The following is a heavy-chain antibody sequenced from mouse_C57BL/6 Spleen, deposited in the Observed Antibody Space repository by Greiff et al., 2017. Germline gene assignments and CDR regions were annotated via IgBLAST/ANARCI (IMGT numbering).Heavy chain of an antibody. CDR1: GYAFSSSW. CDR3: ARDDDNYAMDY. CDR2: IYPGDGDT. D-gene: IGHD2-3*01. J-gene: IGHJ4*01. V-gene: IGHV1-82*01. Sequence: VQLKESGPELVKPGASVKISCKASGYAFSSSWMNWVKQRPGKGLEWIGRIYPGDGDTNYNGKFKGKATLTADKSSSTAYMQLSSLASEHSAVYFCARDDDNYAMDYWGQGTSVTVSS.